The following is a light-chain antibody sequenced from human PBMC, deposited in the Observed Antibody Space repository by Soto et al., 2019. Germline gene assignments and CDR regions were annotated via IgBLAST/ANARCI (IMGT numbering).Light chain of an antibody. CDR1: SSDVGGYNF. J-gene: IGLJ7*01. V-gene: IGLV2-14*03. CDR2: DVS. Sequence: QSALTQPASVSGSPGQSITISCTGTSSDVGGYNFVSWYQQHPGEAPKLVMFDVSNRPSGISSRFSGSKSGNTASLTISGLQAEDEAVYYCSSYTTTSSLGVFGGGTQLTVL. CDR3: SSYTTTSSLGV.